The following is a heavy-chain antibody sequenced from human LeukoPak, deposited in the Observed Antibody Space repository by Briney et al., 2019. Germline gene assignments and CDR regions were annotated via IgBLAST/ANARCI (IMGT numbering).Heavy chain of an antibody. V-gene: IGHV4-59*01. D-gene: IGHD1-7*01. CDR1: GGSISSYY. Sequence: PSETLSLTCTVSGGSISSYYWSWIRQPPGKGLEWIGYIYYSGSTNYNPSLKSRVTISVDTSKNQFSLKLSSVTAADTAVYYCAREGTRRPYYYYYMDVWGKGTTVTVSS. J-gene: IGHJ6*03. CDR2: IYYSGST. CDR3: AREGTRRPYYYYYMDV.